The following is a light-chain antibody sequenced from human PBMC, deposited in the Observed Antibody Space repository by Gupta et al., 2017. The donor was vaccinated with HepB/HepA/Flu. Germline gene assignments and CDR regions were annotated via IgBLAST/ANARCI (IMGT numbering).Light chain of an antibody. CDR3: HQYNKGPPWT. Sequence: VVLTQSPASLSVSPGERATLSCRASQSVGRNLAWYQQKPGQSPRLLIYGTSTRASGVPDRFSGSGSGTEFTLTINSLQSEDFAVYYCHQYNKGPPWTFGQGTKVEVK. J-gene: IGKJ1*01. CDR1: QSVGRN. CDR2: GTS. V-gene: IGKV3-15*01.